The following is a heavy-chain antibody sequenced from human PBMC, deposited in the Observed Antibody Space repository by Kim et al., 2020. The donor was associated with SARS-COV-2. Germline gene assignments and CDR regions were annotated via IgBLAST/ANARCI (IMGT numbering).Heavy chain of an antibody. J-gene: IGHJ5*02. CDR3: ARAYRSRVVVVITGFDP. CDR1: GGSVSSGSYY. CDR2: IYYSGST. V-gene: IGHV4-61*01. D-gene: IGHD3-22*01. Sequence: SETLSLTCTVSGGSVSSGSYYWSWIRQPPGKGLEWIGYIYYSGSTNYNPSLKSRVTISVDTSKNQFSLKLSSVTAADTAVYYCARAYRSRVVVVITGFDP.